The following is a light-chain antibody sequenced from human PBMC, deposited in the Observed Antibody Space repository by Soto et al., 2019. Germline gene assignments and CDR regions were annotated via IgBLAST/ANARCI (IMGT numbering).Light chain of an antibody. J-gene: IGLJ3*02. CDR2: DVT. CDR1: SSDVGGYNY. V-gene: IGLV2-14*03. CDR3: ASYTSSSTLV. Sequence: QSVLTQPASVSGSPGQSITISCTGTSSDVGGYNYVSWYQYHPGKAPKLMIFDVTNRPSGVSDRLSGSKSGNTASLTISGLRAEDEADYYCASYTSSSTLVFGGGTKLTVL.